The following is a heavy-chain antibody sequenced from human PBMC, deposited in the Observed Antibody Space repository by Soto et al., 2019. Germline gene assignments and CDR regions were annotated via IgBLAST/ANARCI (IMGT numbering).Heavy chain of an antibody. CDR2: IDPSDSQT. V-gene: IGHV5-10-1*01. Sequence: GESLKISCNGSGYSFAGYWITWVRQKPGKGLEWVGRIDPSDSQTYYSPSFRGHVTISVTKSITTVFLQWSSLRASDTAMYYCARQIYDSDTGPNFQYYFDSWGQGTPVTFYS. J-gene: IGHJ4*02. CDR1: GYSFAGYW. CDR3: ARQIYDSDTGPNFQYYFDS. D-gene: IGHD3-22*01.